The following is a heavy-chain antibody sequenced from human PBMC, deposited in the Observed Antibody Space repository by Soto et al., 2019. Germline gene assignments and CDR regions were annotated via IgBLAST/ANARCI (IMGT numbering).Heavy chain of an antibody. Sequence: QVTLKESGPVLVKPTETLTLTCTVSGFSLSRADVGVSWIRQPPGKALEWLAHIFSNDETVYSAPLKSRLTIIKDTSKSQVVLIMTNMDPVDTATYYCARISRYGYDSDYWGQGTLVTVSS. D-gene: IGHD5-12*01. CDR1: GFSLSRADVG. J-gene: IGHJ4*02. CDR2: IFSNDET. V-gene: IGHV2-26*02. CDR3: ARISRYGYDSDY.